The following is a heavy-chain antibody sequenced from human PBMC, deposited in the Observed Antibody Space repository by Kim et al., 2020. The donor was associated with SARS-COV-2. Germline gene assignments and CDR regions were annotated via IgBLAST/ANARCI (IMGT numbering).Heavy chain of an antibody. D-gene: IGHD3-22*01. CDR3: ARGWYYDSSGYYYDFQH. J-gene: IGHJ1*01. V-gene: IGHV3-21*01. Sequence: VKGRFTLSRDNAKNSLYLQMNSLRAEDTAVYYCARGWYYDSSGYYYDFQHWGQGTLVTVSS.